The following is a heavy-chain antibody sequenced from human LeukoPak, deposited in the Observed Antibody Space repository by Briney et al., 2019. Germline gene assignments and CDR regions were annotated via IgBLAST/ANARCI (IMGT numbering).Heavy chain of an antibody. CDR2: IYYSGST. J-gene: IGHJ5*02. CDR3: ARDPPYCSGGSCSLAGWFDP. D-gene: IGHD2-15*01. V-gene: IGHV4-39*07. Sequence: PSETLSLTCTVSGGSMSSSSYYWGWIRQPPGKGLEWIGSIYYSGSTYYNPSLKSRVTISVDTSKNQFSLKLSSVTAADTAVYYCARDPPYCSGGSCSLAGWFDPWGQGTLVTVSS. CDR1: GGSMSSSSYY.